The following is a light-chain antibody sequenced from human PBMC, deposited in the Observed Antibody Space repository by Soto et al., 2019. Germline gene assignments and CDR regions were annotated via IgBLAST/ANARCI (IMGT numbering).Light chain of an antibody. J-gene: IGKJ4*01. CDR1: QRVSTN. CDR3: QQYNNWTTRLT. CDR2: GAS. V-gene: IGKV3-15*01. Sequence: EIVMTQSPATLSVSPGERATLSCRASQRVSTNLAWYQQKPGQAPRLLIYGASTRATGIPVRFSGSGSGTEFTLTISSLRSEDFAVYYCQQYNNWTTRLTFGGGTKVEIK.